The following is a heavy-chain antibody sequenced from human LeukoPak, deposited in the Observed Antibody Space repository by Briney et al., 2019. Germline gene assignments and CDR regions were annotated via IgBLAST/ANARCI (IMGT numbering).Heavy chain of an antibody. CDR3: ARHPPRYYDFWSGYYSTFDP. D-gene: IGHD3-3*01. CDR1: GDSITGSGHY. CDR2: IYYSGST. Sequence: SETLSLTCTIPGDSITGSGHYWGWIRQPPGKELEWIGSIYYSGSTYYNPSLKSRVTISVDTSKNQFSLKLSSVTAADTAVYYCARHPPRYYDFWSGYYSTFDPWGQGTLVTVSS. V-gene: IGHV4-39*01. J-gene: IGHJ5*02.